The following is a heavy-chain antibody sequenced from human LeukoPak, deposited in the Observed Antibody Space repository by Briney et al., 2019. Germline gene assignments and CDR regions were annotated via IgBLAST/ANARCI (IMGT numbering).Heavy chain of an antibody. Sequence: SSESLSLTCSVSGGSINSYYWSWIRQPPGKGLEWIGYIYYSGSIKYNPSLKSRVTMSVDTSKNQFSLKLSSVTAADTAVYYCARCGYSYGYLGSYFDYWGQGTLVTVSS. D-gene: IGHD5-18*01. CDR2: IYYSGSI. CDR3: ARCGYSYGYLGSYFDY. J-gene: IGHJ4*02. CDR1: GGSINSYY. V-gene: IGHV4-59*12.